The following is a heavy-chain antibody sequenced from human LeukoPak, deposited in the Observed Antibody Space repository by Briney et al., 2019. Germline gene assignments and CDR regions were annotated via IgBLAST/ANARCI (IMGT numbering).Heavy chain of an antibody. D-gene: IGHD3-16*01. V-gene: IGHV3-43*02. CDR2: ISGDGGST. Sequence: GGSLRLSCAASGFTFSSYEMNWVRQAPGKGLELVSLISGDGGSTYYADSVKGRFTISRDNSKNSLYLQMNSLRTEDTALYYCAKDEISSPYYYYGMDVWGQGTTVTVSS. J-gene: IGHJ6*02. CDR1: GFTFSSYE. CDR3: AKDEISSPYYYYGMDV.